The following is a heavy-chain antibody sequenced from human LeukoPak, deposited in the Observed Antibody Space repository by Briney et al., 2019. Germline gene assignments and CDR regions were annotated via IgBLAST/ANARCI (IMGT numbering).Heavy chain of an antibody. D-gene: IGHD1-26*01. J-gene: IGHJ4*02. CDR2: IYYSGST. V-gene: IGHV4-39*07. CDR1: GGSISSSSYY. CDR3: ATFPGGSGSYHFDY. Sequence: PSETLPLTCTVSGGSISSSSYYWGWIRQPPGKGLEWIGSIYYSGSTYYNPSLKSRVTISVDTSKNQFSLKLSSVTAADTAVYYCATFPGGSGSYHFDYWGQGTLVTVSS.